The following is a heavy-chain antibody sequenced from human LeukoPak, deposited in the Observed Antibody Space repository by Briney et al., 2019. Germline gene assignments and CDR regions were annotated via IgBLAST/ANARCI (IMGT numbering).Heavy chain of an antibody. CDR2: IYTSGST. V-gene: IGHV4-4*07. CDR1: GGSITIYY. J-gene: IGHJ4*02. CDR3: ARYGVATIVDY. D-gene: IGHD5-12*01. Sequence: SETLSLTCTVSGGSITIYYWSWIRQPAGKGLEWIGRIYTSGSTNYNPSLKSRVTISVDTSKNQFSLKLSSVTAADTAVYYCARYGVATIVDYWGQGTLVTVSS.